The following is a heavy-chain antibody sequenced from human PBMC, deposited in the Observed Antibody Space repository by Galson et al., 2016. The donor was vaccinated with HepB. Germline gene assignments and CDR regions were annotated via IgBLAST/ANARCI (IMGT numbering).Heavy chain of an antibody. CDR2: INWDGSAT. D-gene: IGHD1-26*01. CDR3: AKASGSDYFFEH. CDR1: GFTSQDYV. Sequence: SLRLSCAASGFTSQDYVIHWVRQRPGKGLEWVSLINWDGSATFYTESVKGRFTTSRDNSKNSLYLQMNSLTTEDTAFYFCAKASGSDYFFEHWGQGSLVTVSS. V-gene: IGHV3-43D*03. J-gene: IGHJ4*02.